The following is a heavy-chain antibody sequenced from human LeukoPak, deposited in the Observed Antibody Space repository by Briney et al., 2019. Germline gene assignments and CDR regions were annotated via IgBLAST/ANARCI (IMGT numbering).Heavy chain of an antibody. D-gene: IGHD3-3*01. CDR2: ISSSSSYM. Sequence: GGSLRLSCAASGFTFSSYSMNWVRQAPGKGLEWVSSISSSSSYMYYADSVKGRFTISRDNAKNSLYLQMNSLRAEDTAVYYCARDYDFWSGQNNWFDPWGQGTLVTVSS. J-gene: IGHJ5*02. V-gene: IGHV3-21*01. CDR3: ARDYDFWSGQNNWFDP. CDR1: GFTFSSYS.